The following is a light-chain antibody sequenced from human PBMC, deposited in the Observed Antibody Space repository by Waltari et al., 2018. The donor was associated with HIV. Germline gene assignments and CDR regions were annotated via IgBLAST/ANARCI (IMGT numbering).Light chain of an antibody. V-gene: IGLV3-1*01. Sequence: SYELTQPPSVSVSPGKTATITCSGDKLGDKYVSWYQQGPGESPLMVYYDDTVRPSGIPRRLSWSNSVDTSTLTISGIQAMNEADYYCQACDSISVVFGGGIKLTVL. J-gene: IGLJ2*01. CDR2: DDT. CDR3: QACDSISVV. CDR1: KLGDKY.